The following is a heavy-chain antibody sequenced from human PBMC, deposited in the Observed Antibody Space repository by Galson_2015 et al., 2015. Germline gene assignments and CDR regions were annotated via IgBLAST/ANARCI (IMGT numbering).Heavy chain of an antibody. CDR3: ARRVYCSSTSRYSNTSNRHYGMDV. CDR1: GYSFTSYW. D-gene: IGHD2-2*01. J-gene: IGHJ6*02. Sequence: QSGAEVKKPGESLKISCKGSGYSFTSYWIGWVRQMPGKGLEWMGIIYPGDSDTRYSPSFQGQVTISADKSISTAYLQWSSLKASDTAMYYCARRVYCSSTSRYSNTSNRHYGMDVWGQGTTVTVSS. CDR2: IYPGDSDT. V-gene: IGHV5-51*01.